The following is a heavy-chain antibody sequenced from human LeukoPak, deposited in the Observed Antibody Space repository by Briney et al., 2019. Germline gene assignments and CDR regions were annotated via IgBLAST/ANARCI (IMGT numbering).Heavy chain of an antibody. CDR1: GFTFSTYG. D-gene: IGHD4-17*01. Sequence: PGGSLRLSCAASGFTFSTYGMHWVRQAPGKGLEWVAVISYAGSNKYYADSVKGRFTVSRDNSKNTLYLQMNSPRAEDTAVYYCAKDKTTVTMYFDYWGQGTLVTVSS. CDR3: AKDKTTVTMYFDY. V-gene: IGHV3-30*18. J-gene: IGHJ4*02. CDR2: ISYAGSNK.